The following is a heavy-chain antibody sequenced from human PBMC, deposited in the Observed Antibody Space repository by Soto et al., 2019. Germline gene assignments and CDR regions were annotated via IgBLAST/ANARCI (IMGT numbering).Heavy chain of an antibody. CDR1: GFTFSSYS. V-gene: IGHV3-48*01. J-gene: IGHJ3*01. CDR3: ARDRRRFSWYPDDAFDF. Sequence: DVWLLESGGGLAQPGESLRLSCAASGFTFSSYSMTWVRQAPGKGLEWISYISGGSSSIYYADSVKGRFTISRENDKNSLYLQMNSLRAEDTAVYYCARDRRRFSWYPDDAFDFWGQGTVVTVSS. D-gene: IGHD6-13*01. CDR2: ISGGSSSI.